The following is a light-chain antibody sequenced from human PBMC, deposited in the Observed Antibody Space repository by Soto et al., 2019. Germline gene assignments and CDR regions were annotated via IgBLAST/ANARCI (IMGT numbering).Light chain of an antibody. CDR2: AAS. V-gene: IGKV1-9*01. CDR1: QGITSY. CDR3: QQLYSYPLT. Sequence: IQVTQSPSSLSASVGDRVTITCRASQGITSYLAWYQQKPGKAPQLLIYAASALQTGVSSRFSGSGYGTDFALTISNLQPEDCATYFCQQLYSYPLTFGGGTTVEF. J-gene: IGKJ4*01.